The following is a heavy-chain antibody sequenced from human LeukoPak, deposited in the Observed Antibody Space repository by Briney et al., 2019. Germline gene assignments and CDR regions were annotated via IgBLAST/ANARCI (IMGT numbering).Heavy chain of an antibody. CDR1: GFTFSSYA. CDR2: ISDDGSNK. Sequence: PGGSLRLSCAASGFTFSSYAMHWVRQAPGKGLEWVAVISDDGSNKYYADSVKGRFTISRDNSKNTLYLQMNSLKTEDTAVYYCTTDPDYYDSSGYYFRNYWGQGTLVTVSS. D-gene: IGHD3-22*01. J-gene: IGHJ4*02. V-gene: IGHV3-30*04. CDR3: TTDPDYYDSSGYYFRNY.